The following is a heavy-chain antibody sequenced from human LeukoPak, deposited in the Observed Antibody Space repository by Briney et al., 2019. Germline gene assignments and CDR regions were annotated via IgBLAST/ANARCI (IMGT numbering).Heavy chain of an antibody. Sequence: PGGSLRLSRAASGFTFSTYWMHWVRQAPGTGLVWVSLINSDGSSTNYADSVKGRFTISRDNAKNTLYLQMNSLRAEDTAVYYCATDVPAVTIFGYWGQGTLVTVSS. CDR3: ATDVPAVTIFGY. J-gene: IGHJ4*02. D-gene: IGHD2-2*01. CDR1: GFTFSTYW. CDR2: INSDGSST. V-gene: IGHV3-74*01.